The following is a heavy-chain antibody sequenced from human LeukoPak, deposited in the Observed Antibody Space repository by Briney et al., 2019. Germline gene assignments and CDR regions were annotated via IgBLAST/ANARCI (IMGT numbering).Heavy chain of an antibody. Sequence: QPGGPLRLSCAASGFTFSSYGMHWVRQAPGKGLEWVAVIWYDGSNKYYADSVKGRFTISRDNSKNTLYLQMNSLRAEDTAVYYCARGTLYGDYGPLDYWGQGTLVTVSS. V-gene: IGHV3-33*01. D-gene: IGHD4-17*01. CDR2: IWYDGSNK. CDR1: GFTFSSYG. CDR3: ARGTLYGDYGPLDY. J-gene: IGHJ4*02.